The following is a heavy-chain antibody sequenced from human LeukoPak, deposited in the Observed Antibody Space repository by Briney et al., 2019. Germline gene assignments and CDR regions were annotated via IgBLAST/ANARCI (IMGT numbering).Heavy chain of an antibody. D-gene: IGHD3-22*01. J-gene: IGHJ4*02. CDR3: ARENYYDSYYFDY. V-gene: IGHV3-30-3*01. CDR2: IPYDGSNK. Sequence: PGRSLRLSCAASGFTFSSYAMHWVRQAPGKGLEWVAVIPYDGSNKYYADSVKGRFTISRDNSKNTLYLQMNSLRAEDTAVYYCARENYYDSYYFDYWGQGTLVTVSS. CDR1: GFTFSSYA.